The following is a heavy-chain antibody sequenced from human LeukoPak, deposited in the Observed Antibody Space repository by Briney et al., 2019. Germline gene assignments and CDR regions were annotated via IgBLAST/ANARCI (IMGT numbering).Heavy chain of an antibody. CDR3: ARDVVAAVGSFDY. Sequence: SETLSLTCTVSGGSISNYYWSWIRPPPGKGLKWIGRIYTSGSTNYSPSLKSRVTMSVDTSKNQFSLKLSSVTAADTAVYYCARDVVAAVGSFDYWGQGTQVTVSS. CDR1: GGSISNYY. CDR2: IYTSGST. J-gene: IGHJ4*02. V-gene: IGHV4-4*07. D-gene: IGHD2-2*01.